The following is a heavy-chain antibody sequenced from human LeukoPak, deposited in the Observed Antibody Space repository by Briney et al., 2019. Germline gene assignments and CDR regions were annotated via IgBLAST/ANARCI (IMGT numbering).Heavy chain of an antibody. CDR3: AALSASHWNFDY. D-gene: IGHD1-26*01. CDR1: SGSITTYH. Sequence: SETLSLTCTVSSGSITTYHWSWVRQPPGKRLEWIGHINYSGSTNYNPSLRSRVTISVDTSKNQFSLKLCSVTAADTAVYYCAALSASHWNFDYWGQGRLVTVSS. J-gene: IGHJ4*02. V-gene: IGHV4-59*08. CDR2: INYSGST.